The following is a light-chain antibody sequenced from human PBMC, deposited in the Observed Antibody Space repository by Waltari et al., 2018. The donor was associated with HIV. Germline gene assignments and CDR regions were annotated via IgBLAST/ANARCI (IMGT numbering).Light chain of an antibody. CDR3: QQYYSIYT. Sequence: DIVMTQSPDSLAVSLGERATIHCKSSQSVLYSSNNKNYLAWYQQKPGQPPKLLIYWASTRESGVPDRFSGSGSGTDFTLTISSLQAEDVAVYYCQQYYSIYTFGQGTKLEIK. CDR2: WAS. V-gene: IGKV4-1*01. J-gene: IGKJ2*01. CDR1: QSVLYSSNNKNY.